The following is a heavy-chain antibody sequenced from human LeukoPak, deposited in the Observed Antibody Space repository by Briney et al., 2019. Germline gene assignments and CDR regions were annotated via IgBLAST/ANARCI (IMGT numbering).Heavy chain of an antibody. D-gene: IGHD2/OR15-2a*01. CDR1: GFTFSSYA. J-gene: IGHJ4*02. Sequence: GGSLRLSCAASGFTFSSYAMSWVRQAPGKGLEWVSAISGSGGSTYYADSVKGRFTISRDNSKNTLYLQMNFLRVEDTAIYYCAKNLYGTYSRDPLFDSWGQGTLVTVSS. CDR2: ISGSGGST. V-gene: IGHV3-23*01. CDR3: AKNLYGTYSRDPLFDS.